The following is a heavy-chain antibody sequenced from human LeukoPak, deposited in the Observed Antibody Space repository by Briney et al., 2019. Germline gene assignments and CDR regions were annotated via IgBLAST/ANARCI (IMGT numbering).Heavy chain of an antibody. CDR1: GFTFSSYI. D-gene: IGHD3-10*01. J-gene: IGHJ6*04. CDR3: ARDMVRGDYYYYGMDV. V-gene: IGHV3-21*01. CDR2: ISSSSSYI. Sequence: GGSLRLSCAASGFTFSSYIMNWVRQAPGKGLEWVSSISSSSSYIYYADSVKGRFTISRDNDKNSLYLQMNSLRAEDTAVYYCARDMVRGDYYYYGMDVWGKGTTVTVSS.